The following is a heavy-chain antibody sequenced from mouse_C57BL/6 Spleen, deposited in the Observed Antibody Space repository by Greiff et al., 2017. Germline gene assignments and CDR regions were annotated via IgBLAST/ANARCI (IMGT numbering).Heavy chain of an antibody. J-gene: IGHJ3*01. CDR2: IYPGDGDT. D-gene: IGHD1-1*01. V-gene: IGHV1-80*01. CDR3: AREPYYYGSSYGFAY. Sequence: LMESGAELVKPGASVKISCKASGYAFSSYWMNWVKQRPGKGLEWIGQIYPGDGDTNYNGKFKGKATLTADKSSSTAYMQLSSLTSEDSAVYFCAREPYYYGSSYGFAYWGQGTLVTVSA. CDR1: GYAFSSYW.